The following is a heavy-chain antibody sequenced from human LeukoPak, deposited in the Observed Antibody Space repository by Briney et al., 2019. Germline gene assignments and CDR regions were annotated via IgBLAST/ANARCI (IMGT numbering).Heavy chain of an antibody. J-gene: IGHJ4*02. Sequence: GGSLRLSCAASGFTFSDYYMTWIRQAPGKGLEWVSYVSPSGSIIFYADSVEGRFTISRDNAKNSLYLQMNSLRVEDTALYYCARDHLLLPLAYWGQGTLVTVSS. CDR3: ARDHLLLPLAY. D-gene: IGHD3-22*01. CDR2: VSPSGSII. V-gene: IGHV3-11*01. CDR1: GFTFSDYY.